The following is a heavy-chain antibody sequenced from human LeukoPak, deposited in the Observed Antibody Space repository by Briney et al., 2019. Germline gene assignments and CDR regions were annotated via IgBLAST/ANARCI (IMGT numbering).Heavy chain of an antibody. Sequence: ASVKVSCKASGYTFTGYFLHWVRRAPGQRLQWMGWINPNSGGTNYAQKFQGRVTMTRDTSISTAYMELSRLRSDDTAVYYCASTQWLVHSSFDYWGQGTLVTVSS. V-gene: IGHV1-2*02. D-gene: IGHD6-19*01. CDR2: INPNSGGT. J-gene: IGHJ4*02. CDR3: ASTQWLVHSSFDY. CDR1: GYTFTGYF.